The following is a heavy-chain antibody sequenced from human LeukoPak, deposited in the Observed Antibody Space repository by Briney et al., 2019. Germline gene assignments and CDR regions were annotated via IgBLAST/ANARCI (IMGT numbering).Heavy chain of an antibody. CDR1: GGTFSSYG. CDR3: ARGWLQGPYNWFDP. J-gene: IGHJ5*02. Sequence: GASVKVSCKASGGTFSSYGISWVRQAPGQGLEWMGGIIPIFGTANYAQKFQGRVTITADKSTSTAYMELSSLRSEDTAVYYCARGWLQGPYNWFDPWGQGTLVTVSS. CDR2: IIPIFGTA. V-gene: IGHV1-69*06. D-gene: IGHD5-24*01.